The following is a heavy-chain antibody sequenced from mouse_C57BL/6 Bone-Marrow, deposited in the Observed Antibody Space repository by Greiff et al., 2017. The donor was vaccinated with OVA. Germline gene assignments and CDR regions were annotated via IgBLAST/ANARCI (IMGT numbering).Heavy chain of an antibody. CDR3: ARWGHKAYYFDY. Sequence: VQLQQSGAELVRPGSSVKLSCKASGYTFTSYWMDWVKQRPGQGLEWIGNIYPSDSETHYNQKFKDKATLTVDKSSSTAYMQLSSLTSEDSAVYYCARWGHKAYYFDYWGQGTTLTVSS. J-gene: IGHJ2*01. CDR1: GYTFTSYW. V-gene: IGHV1-61*01. CDR2: IYPSDSET.